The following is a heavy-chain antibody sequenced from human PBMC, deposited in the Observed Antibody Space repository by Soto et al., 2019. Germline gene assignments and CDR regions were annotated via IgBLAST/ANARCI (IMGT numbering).Heavy chain of an antibody. CDR2: IYWDDDT. V-gene: IGHV2-5*02. CDR3: AHAFGGTSWPNDAFDV. D-gene: IGHD3-16*01. CDR1: GFSFSADGVG. Sequence: HITLKESGPPLVKPTQTLTLTCIFSGFSFSADGVGVGWIRQPPGKTLEWLALIYWDDDTRYRQSLKSRLTNPKSSYKNQVVLTMTNMDPLDTATYYCAHAFGGTSWPNDAFDVWGQGTVVTVSS. J-gene: IGHJ3*01.